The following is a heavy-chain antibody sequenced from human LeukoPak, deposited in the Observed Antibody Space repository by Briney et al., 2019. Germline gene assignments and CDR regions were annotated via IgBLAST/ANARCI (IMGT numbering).Heavy chain of an antibody. Sequence: PSETLSLTCTVSGGSISSYYWSWIRQPPGKRLEWIGYIYYSGSTNYNPSLKSRVTISVDTSKNQFSLKLSSVTAADTAVYYCARSIVYYYGSGGFDYWGXXTLXTVSS. CDR3: ARSIVYYYGSGGFDY. CDR2: IYYSGST. D-gene: IGHD3-10*01. CDR1: GGSISSYY. J-gene: IGHJ4*01. V-gene: IGHV4-59*01.